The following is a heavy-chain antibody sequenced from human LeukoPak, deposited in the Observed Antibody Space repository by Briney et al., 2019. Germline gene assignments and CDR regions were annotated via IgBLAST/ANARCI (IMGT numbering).Heavy chain of an antibody. CDR2: INPNSGGT. D-gene: IGHD2-2*01. Sequence: EASVKVSCKASGYTFTGYYMHWVRQAPGQGLEWMGWINPNSGGTNYAQKFQGRVTMTRDTSISTAYMELSRLRSDDTAVYYCARAYCSSTSCYLWWFDPWGQGTLVTVSS. CDR3: ARAYCSSTSCYLWWFDP. V-gene: IGHV1-2*02. CDR1: GYTFTGYY. J-gene: IGHJ5*02.